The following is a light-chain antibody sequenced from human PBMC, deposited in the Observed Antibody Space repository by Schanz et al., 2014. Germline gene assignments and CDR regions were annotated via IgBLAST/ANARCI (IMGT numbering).Light chain of an antibody. J-gene: IGKJ5*01. CDR1: QSISSN. CDR2: GVS. CDR3: QQRNYWPIT. V-gene: IGKV3-11*01. Sequence: EIVLTQSPATLSLSPGERATLSCRASQSISSNLAWHQQKPGQAPRLLIHGVSSRATGIPDRFSGRGSGTDFTLTISSLEPEDFAVYYCQQRNYWPITFGQGTRLEIK.